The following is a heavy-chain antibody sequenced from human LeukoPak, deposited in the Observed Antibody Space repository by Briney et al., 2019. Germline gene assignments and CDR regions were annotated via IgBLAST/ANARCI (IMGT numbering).Heavy chain of an antibody. CDR1: GFTFSSYS. D-gene: IGHD5-18*01. CDR3: ARDLRGYSHGSHFDY. V-gene: IGHV3-21*01. CDR2: ISSSSSYI. J-gene: IGHJ4*02. Sequence: GGSLRLSCAASGFTFSSYSMNWVRQVPGKGLEWVSSISSSSSYIYYADSVKGRFTISRDNAKNSLYLQMNSLRAEDTAVYYCARDLRGYSHGSHFDYWGQGTLVTVSS.